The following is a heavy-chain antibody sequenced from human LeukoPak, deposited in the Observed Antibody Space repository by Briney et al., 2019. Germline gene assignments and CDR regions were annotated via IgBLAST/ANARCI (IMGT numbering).Heavy chain of an antibody. CDR2: INYSGST. D-gene: IGHD3-10*01. V-gene: IGHV4-59*01. CDR3: ARDNGEGVRYFDY. CDR1: GGSISSYY. Sequence: SETLSLTCTVSGGSISSYYWSWIRQPAGKGLEWIGYINYSGSTNYNPSLKSRVTISVDTSKNQFSLKLSSVTAADTAVYYCARDNGEGVRYFDYWGQGSLVTVSS. J-gene: IGHJ4*02.